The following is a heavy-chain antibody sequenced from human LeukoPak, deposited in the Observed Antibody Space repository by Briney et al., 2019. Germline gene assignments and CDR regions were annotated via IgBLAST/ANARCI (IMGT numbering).Heavy chain of an antibody. V-gene: IGHV4-4*02. J-gene: IGHJ5*01. CDR3: ARVSGSGLYFKSFDP. D-gene: IGHD3-10*01. CDR1: GDDISSSNW. Sequence: SETLSLTCSVSGDDISSSNWWTWVRQPPQKGLEWIGEVYHSGSTNYNPSLKNRIYMSVDKSQNRFSLRLTSVTAADTAVFFCARVSGSGLYFKSFDPWGQGTLVIVSP. CDR2: VYHSGST.